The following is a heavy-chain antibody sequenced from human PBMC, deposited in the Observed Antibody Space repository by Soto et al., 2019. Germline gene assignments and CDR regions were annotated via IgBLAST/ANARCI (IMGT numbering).Heavy chain of an antibody. CDR2: ISSSSSTI. V-gene: IGHV3-48*01. J-gene: IGHJ3*02. Sequence: EVQLVESGGGLVQPGGSLRLSCAASGFTFSSYSMNWVRQAPGKGLEWVSYISSSSSTIYYADSVKGRFTISRDNAKNSLYLQMNSLRAEDTAVYYCARSGSMTTVTTSYFDAFDIWGQGTMVTVSS. CDR3: ARSGSMTTVTTSYFDAFDI. CDR1: GFTFSSYS. D-gene: IGHD4-17*01.